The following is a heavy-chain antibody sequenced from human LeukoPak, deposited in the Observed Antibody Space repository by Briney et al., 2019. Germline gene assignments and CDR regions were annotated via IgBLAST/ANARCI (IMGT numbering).Heavy chain of an antibody. D-gene: IGHD1-26*01. J-gene: IGHJ4*02. V-gene: IGHV4-61*02. CDR3: ARALRWEGATTLSSY. CDR1: GGSISSGTYY. CDR2: IYPSGST. Sequence: ASETLSLTCTVSGGSISSGTYYWSWIRQPAGKELEWIGRIYPSGSTNYNPSLKSRVTISVDTSKNQFSLKLSSVTPADTAVYYCARALRWEGATTLSSYWGQGTLVTVSS.